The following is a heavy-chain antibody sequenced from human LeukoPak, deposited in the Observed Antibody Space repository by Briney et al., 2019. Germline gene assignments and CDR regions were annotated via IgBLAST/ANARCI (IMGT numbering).Heavy chain of an antibody. CDR3: ARGPIGGLRKGFDI. V-gene: IGHV1-18*01. J-gene: IGHJ4*02. D-gene: IGHD1-26*01. CDR1: GGSFSNDA. CDR2: INTHNGAT. Sequence: GASVKVSCKASGGSFSNDAISWVRQAPGQGLEWMGWINTHNGATNYAQHFQGRVTMTTDTAVTTAYMDLDGLISDDAAVYFCARGPIGGLRKGFDIWGQGTLVTVSS.